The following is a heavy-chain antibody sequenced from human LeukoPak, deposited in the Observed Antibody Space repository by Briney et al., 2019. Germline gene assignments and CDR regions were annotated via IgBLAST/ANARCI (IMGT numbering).Heavy chain of an antibody. J-gene: IGHJ4*02. CDR2: VNSDGSRT. D-gene: IGHD2-2*01. CDR1: GFTFSSFG. V-gene: IGHV3-74*01. CDR3: ARDQCSGPNCQVALDY. Sequence: GRSLRLSCAASGFTFSSFGMHWVRQGPGKGLVWVSRVNSDGSRTSYADSVKGRFTISRDNAKNTLYLQMNSLRAEDTAVYYCARDQCSGPNCQVALDYWGQGTLVTVSS.